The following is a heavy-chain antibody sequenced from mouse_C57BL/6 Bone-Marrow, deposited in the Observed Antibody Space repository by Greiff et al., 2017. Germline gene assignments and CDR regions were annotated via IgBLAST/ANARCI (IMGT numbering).Heavy chain of an antibody. J-gene: IGHJ1*03. V-gene: IGHV14-4*01. CDR1: GFNIKDGY. D-gene: IGHD1-1*01. CDR3: TTFYGSSYLRYFDV. CDR2: IDPENGDT. Sequence: VQLQQSGAELVRPGASVKLSCTASGFNIKDGYMHWVKQRPEQGLEWIGWIDPENGDTEYASKFQGKATITADTSSNTAYLQLSSLTSEDTAVYYCTTFYGSSYLRYFDVWGTGTTVTVSS.